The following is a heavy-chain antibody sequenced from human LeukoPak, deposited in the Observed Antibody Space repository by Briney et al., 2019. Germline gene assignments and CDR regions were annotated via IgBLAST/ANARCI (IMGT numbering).Heavy chain of an antibody. J-gene: IGHJ4*02. D-gene: IGHD6-19*01. CDR3: ARDGSSGWYWVDY. CDR1: GFTFSSYG. CDR2: ISYDGSNK. V-gene: IGHV3-30*03. Sequence: GGSLRLSCAASGFTFSSYGMHWVRQAPGKGLEWLAVISYDGSNKYYADSVRGRFTIFRDNSKNTLYLQMNSLRAEDTAVYYCARDGSSGWYWVDYWGQGTLVTVSS.